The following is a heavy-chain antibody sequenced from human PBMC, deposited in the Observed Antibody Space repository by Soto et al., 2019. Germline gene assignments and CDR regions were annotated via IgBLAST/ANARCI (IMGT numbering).Heavy chain of an antibody. V-gene: IGHV3-15*07. CDR1: GFTLSTAW. Sequence: EAQLVESGGGLVEPGGSLRLSCAASGFTLSTAWMHWVRQAPGRGLEWVGRIKSKTAGGTTDYAAPVRGRFSISRDDSKNMLYLDMNGLKTEDTAVYFCATDRSAYKLQLRYNWFDPWGQGTLVTVSS. J-gene: IGHJ5*02. CDR3: ATDRSAYKLQLRYNWFDP. CDR2: IKSKTAGGTT. D-gene: IGHD1-7*01.